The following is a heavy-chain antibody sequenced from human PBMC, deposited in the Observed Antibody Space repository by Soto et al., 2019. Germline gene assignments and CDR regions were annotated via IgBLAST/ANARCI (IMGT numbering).Heavy chain of an antibody. CDR1: RFTLRNYV. D-gene: IGHD2-21*01. V-gene: IGHV3-23*01. J-gene: IGHJ3*02. Sequence: GGSLRLSCSASRFTLRNYVVNWVRQAPGKGLEWVSTTGGSGDTYYPDSVKGRFTISRDNSKNTVYLEMITLRAEDTAVYYCATSGHCGGLRCSSFDMWGQGTVVTVSS. CDR3: ATSGHCGGLRCSSFDM. CDR2: TGGSGDT.